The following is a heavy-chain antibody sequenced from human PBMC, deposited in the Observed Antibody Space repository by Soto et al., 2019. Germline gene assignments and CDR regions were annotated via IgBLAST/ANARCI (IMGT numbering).Heavy chain of an antibody. CDR2: IDPSDSYS. CDR3: ARHRDILSGYSAADN. V-gene: IGHV5-10-1*01. Sequence: GESLKISCKSYGYSFTNYWITWMRQTPGKCLECMGMIDPSDSYSNYSPSFQGHFTMSVDKSISSAYLQFSSLKASDTAMYYCARHRDILSGYSAADNWGQGTQVTVSS. J-gene: IGHJ4*02. CDR1: GYSFTNYW. D-gene: IGHD3-9*01.